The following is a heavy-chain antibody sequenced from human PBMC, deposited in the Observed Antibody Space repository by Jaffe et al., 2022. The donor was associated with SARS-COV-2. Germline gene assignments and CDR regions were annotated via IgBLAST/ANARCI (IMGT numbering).Heavy chain of an antibody. CDR2: IYSGGST. D-gene: IGHD5-18*01. CDR1: GFTVSSNY. Sequence: EVQLVESGGGLVQPGGSLRLSCAASGFTVSSNYMSWVRQAPGKGLEWVSVIYSGGSTYYADSVKGRFTISRDNSKNTLYLQMNSLRAEDTAVYYCARDYTAMDNSNERAYGMDVWGQGTTVTVSS. V-gene: IGHV3-66*02. CDR3: ARDYTAMDNSNERAYGMDV. J-gene: IGHJ6*02.